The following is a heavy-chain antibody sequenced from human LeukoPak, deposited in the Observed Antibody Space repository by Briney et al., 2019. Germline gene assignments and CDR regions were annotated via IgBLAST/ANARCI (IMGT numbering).Heavy chain of an antibody. CDR3: ARDFPVLDFWSGYYTRSSAFDI. CDR2: IYTSGST. CDR1: GGSISSYY. J-gene: IGHJ3*02. V-gene: IGHV4-4*07. Sequence: SETLSLTCTVSGGSISSYYWSWIRQPAGKGLEWIGRIYTSGSTNYNPSLKSRVTMSVDTSKNQFSLKLSSVTAADTAVYYCARDFPVLDFWSGYYTRSSAFDIWGQGTMVTVSS. D-gene: IGHD3-3*01.